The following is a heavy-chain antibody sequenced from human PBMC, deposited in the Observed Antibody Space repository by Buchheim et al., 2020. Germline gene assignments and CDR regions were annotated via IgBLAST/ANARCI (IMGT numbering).Heavy chain of an antibody. J-gene: IGHJ6*02. CDR1: GFTFSSYG. Sequence: QVQLVQSGGGVVQPGRSLRLSCAASGFTFSSYGMHWVRQAPGKGLEWVAMIWYDGNSKYYADSLKDRLTISRDNSKNTLYRQMNSLRAEDTAVCYCAREVLTYNWNYGVDVWGQGTT. CDR2: IWYDGNSK. CDR3: AREVLTYNWNYGVDV. D-gene: IGHD1-20*01. V-gene: IGHV3-33*01.